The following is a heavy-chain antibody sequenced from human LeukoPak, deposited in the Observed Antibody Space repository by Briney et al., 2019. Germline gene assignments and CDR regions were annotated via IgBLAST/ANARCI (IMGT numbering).Heavy chain of an antibody. D-gene: IGHD1-14*01. CDR2: ISSSGTYI. Sequence: GSLRLSCVASGFTFSRYSMNWVRKAPGKGLELVSSISSSGTYIYYADSMKGRFTLSRDNAKNSLYLQMNSLRAEDTAVYYCARVSESEWNFDLWGRGTLVTVSS. V-gene: IGHV3-21*01. CDR1: GFTFSRYS. J-gene: IGHJ2*01. CDR3: ARVSESEWNFDL.